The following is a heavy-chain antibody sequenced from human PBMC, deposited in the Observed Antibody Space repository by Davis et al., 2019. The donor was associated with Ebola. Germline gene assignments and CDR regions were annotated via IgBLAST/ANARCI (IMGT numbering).Heavy chain of an antibody. Sequence: GESLKISCKGSGYSFTNMWIGWVRQMPGKGLEWMGRIDPSDSYTNYSPSFQGHVTISADKSISTAYLQWSSLKASDTAMYYCARVVYYYDSSGYYGPPDYWGQGTLVTVSS. CDR3: ARVVYYYDSSGYYGPPDY. D-gene: IGHD3-22*01. J-gene: IGHJ4*02. CDR2: IDPSDSYT. V-gene: IGHV5-10-1*01. CDR1: GYSFTNMW.